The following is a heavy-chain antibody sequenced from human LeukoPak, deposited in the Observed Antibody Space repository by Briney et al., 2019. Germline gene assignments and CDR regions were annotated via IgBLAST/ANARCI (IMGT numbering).Heavy chain of an antibody. J-gene: IGHJ1*01. Sequence: GSLRLSCAASGFTFSSYAMSWVRQAPGKGLEWVSAISGSGGSTYYADSVKGRFTISRDNSKNTLYLQMNSLRAEDTAVHYCAKDSIVVVTAVRYFQHWGQGTLVTVSS. V-gene: IGHV3-23*01. D-gene: IGHD2-21*02. CDR2: ISGSGGST. CDR3: AKDSIVVVTAVRYFQH. CDR1: GFTFSSYA.